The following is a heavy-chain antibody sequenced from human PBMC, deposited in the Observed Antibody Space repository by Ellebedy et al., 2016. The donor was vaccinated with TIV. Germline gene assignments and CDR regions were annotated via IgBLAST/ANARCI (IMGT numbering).Heavy chain of an antibody. CDR1: GFTFSDAW. CDR2: IKSKTDGGTT. CDR3: TTDLSNALYTYYYMDV. V-gene: IGHV3-15*01. D-gene: IGHD4-11*01. J-gene: IGHJ6*03. Sequence: GGSLRLXXAASGFTFSDAWMSWVRQAPGKGLEWVGRIKSKTDGGTTDYAAPVKGRFTISRDDSKNTLYLQMNSLKTEDTAVYYCTTDLSNALYTYYYMDVWGKGTTVTVSS.